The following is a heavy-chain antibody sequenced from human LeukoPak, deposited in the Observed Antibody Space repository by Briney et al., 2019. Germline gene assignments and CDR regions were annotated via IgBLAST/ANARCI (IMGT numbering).Heavy chain of an antibody. V-gene: IGHV3-23*01. Sequence: GGSLRLSCAASGFTFSSYAMSWVRQAPGKGLEWVSAISGSGGSTYYADSVKGRFTISRDNYKNTLYLQMNSLRAEDTAVYYCAKVRLGTDYYDSSGYYGYWGQGTLVTVSS. CDR3: AKVRLGTDYYDSSGYYGY. CDR2: ISGSGGST. CDR1: GFTFSSYA. J-gene: IGHJ4*02. D-gene: IGHD3-22*01.